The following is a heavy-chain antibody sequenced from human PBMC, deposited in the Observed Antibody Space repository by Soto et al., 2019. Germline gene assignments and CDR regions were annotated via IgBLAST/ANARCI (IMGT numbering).Heavy chain of an antibody. CDR2: IIPILGIA. V-gene: IGHV1-69*02. CDR1: GGTFSSYA. Sequence: QVQLVQSGAEVKKPGSSVKVSCKAYGGTFSSYAISWVRQAPGQGLEWMGRIIPILGIANYAQKFQGRVTITADKCTSTPYMELSSLRPEDTAVYYSASASDGGNDGAFNIWGQVNMITVSS. J-gene: IGHJ3*02. D-gene: IGHD2-15*01. CDR3: ASASDGGNDGAFNI.